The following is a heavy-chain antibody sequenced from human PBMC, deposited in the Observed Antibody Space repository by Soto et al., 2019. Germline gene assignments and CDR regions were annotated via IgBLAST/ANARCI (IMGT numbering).Heavy chain of an antibody. J-gene: IGHJ4*02. CDR2: ISSSSSYI. V-gene: IGHV3-21*01. CDR3: ARDQYSSGWPDY. CDR1: GFTFSSYS. Sequence: GESLKISCAASGFTFSSYSMNWVRQAPGKGLEWVSSISSSSSYIYYADSVKGRFTISRDNAKNSLYLQMNSLRAEDTAVYYCARDQYSSGWPDYWGQGTLVTVSS. D-gene: IGHD6-19*01.